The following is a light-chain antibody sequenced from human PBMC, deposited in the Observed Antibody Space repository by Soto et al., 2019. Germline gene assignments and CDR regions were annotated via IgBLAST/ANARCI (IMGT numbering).Light chain of an antibody. J-gene: IGKJ4*01. CDR2: GAS. CDR3: QQYSSSPPT. CDR1: QNVRSSH. V-gene: IGKV3-20*01. Sequence: ELVLTQSPGTLSLSPGERATLSCRASQNVRSSHLAWYQQKPGQAPRLLIHGASSRATGIPDRFSGSGSGTDFTLTISRLEPEDFAVYYCQQYSSSPPTFGGGTKVDI.